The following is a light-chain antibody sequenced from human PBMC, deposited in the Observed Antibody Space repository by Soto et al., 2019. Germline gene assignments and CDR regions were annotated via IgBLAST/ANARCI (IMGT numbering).Light chain of an antibody. J-gene: IGKJ1*01. CDR3: QQSYRTPQT. CDR2: AAS. CDR1: QSISSY. Sequence: DVQMTQSPSSLSASVGDRGTITCPASQSISSYVNWYQQKPGKAPKLLIYAASSLQRGVPSRFSGSGAGTDFTLTISSLQPEDFETYYCQQSYRTPQTFGQGTKVDIK. V-gene: IGKV1-39*01.